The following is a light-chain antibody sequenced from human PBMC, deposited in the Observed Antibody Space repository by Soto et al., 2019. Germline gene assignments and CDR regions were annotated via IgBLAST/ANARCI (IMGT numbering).Light chain of an antibody. CDR1: QGISTY. J-gene: IGKJ4*01. CDR3: QQLNGYRGLT. V-gene: IGKV1-9*01. Sequence: DIQLTQSPSFLSASVGDRVTITCRAIQGISTYLAWYQQKLGKAPKLLIYDASTLQSGVPSRFSGSRSGTAFTLTISSLQPEDFATYYCQQLNGYRGLTFGGGTKVDIK. CDR2: DAS.